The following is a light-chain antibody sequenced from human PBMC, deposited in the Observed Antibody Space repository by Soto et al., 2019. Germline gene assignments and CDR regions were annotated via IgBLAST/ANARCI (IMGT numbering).Light chain of an antibody. CDR2: DNN. CDR1: SSNIGNNY. Sequence: QSVLTQPPSVSAAPGQKVTISCSGSSSNIGNNYVSWYQQLPGTAPKLLIYDNNNRPSGIPDRCSGSKSGTSATLGITGLQTGDEADDYCGTWDSSLSAVVFGGGTKVTVL. V-gene: IGLV1-51*01. J-gene: IGLJ2*01. CDR3: GTWDSSLSAVV.